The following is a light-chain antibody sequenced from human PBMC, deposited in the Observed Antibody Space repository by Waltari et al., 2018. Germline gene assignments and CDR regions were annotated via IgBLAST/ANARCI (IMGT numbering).Light chain of an antibody. CDR3: STWDNSLTEVV. Sequence: QSVVTQPPSVSADPGQKATISCSGSIANIGKYVVSWYHQHQGAPPKVLIYDNDKRPAGIPDRFSASKSGTSATLGITGLQAGDEADYYCSTWDNSLTEVVFGVGTKLTVL. V-gene: IGLV1-51*01. CDR1: IANIGKYV. J-gene: IGLJ2*01. CDR2: DND.